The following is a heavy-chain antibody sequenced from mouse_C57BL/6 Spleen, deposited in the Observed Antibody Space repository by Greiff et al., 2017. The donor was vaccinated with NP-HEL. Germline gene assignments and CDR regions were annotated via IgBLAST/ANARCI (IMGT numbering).Heavy chain of an antibody. Sequence: EVQLVESGGGLVKPGGSLKLSCAASGFTFSSYAMSWVRQTPEKRLEWVATISDGGSYTYYPDNVKGRFTISRDNAKNNLYLQMSHLKSEDTAMYYCARDGYSNYYRFEYWGQGTSVTVSA. CDR3: ARDGYSNYYRFEY. D-gene: IGHD2-5*01. CDR2: ISDGGSYT. CDR1: GFTFSSYA. J-gene: IGHJ4*01. V-gene: IGHV5-4*01.